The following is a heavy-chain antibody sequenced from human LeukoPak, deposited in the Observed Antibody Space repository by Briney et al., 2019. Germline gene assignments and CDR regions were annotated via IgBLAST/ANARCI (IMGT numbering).Heavy chain of an antibody. V-gene: IGHV3-53*01. D-gene: IGHD1-14*01. J-gene: IGHJ3*02. CDR3: ARDPLPGLDAFDI. Sequence: PGGSLRLSCAASGFTVSSNYMSWVRQAPGNGLEWVSVIYSGGSTYYADSVKGRFTISRDNSKNTLYLQMNSLRAEDTAVYYRARDPLPGLDAFDIWGQGTMVTVSS. CDR2: IYSGGST. CDR1: GFTVSSNY.